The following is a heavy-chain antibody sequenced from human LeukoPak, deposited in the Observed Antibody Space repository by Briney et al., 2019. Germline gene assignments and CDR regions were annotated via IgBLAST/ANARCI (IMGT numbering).Heavy chain of an antibody. CDR2: ISSSSSYI. J-gene: IGHJ5*02. D-gene: IGHD3-22*01. CDR1: GFTFSSYE. CDR3: ARDYYDSSGYEDLNWFDP. Sequence: PGGSLRLSCAASGFTFSSYEMNWVRQAPGKGLEWVSSISSSSSYIYYADSVKGRFTISRDNAKNSLYLQMNSLRAEDTAVYYCARDYYDSSGYEDLNWFDPWGQGTLVTVSS. V-gene: IGHV3-21*01.